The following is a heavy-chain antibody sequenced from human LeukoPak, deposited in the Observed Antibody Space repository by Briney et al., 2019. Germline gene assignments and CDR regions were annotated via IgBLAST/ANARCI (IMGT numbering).Heavy chain of an antibody. J-gene: IGHJ3*02. CDR3: ARVVGYFDWSKDAFDI. CDR2: IYYSGST. D-gene: IGHD3-9*01. CDR1: GGSFSGYY. V-gene: IGHV4-59*01. Sequence: SETLSLTCAVYGGSFSGYYWSWIRQPPGKGLEWIGYIYYSGSTNYNPSLKSRVTISVDTSKNQFSLKLSSVTAADTAVYYCARVVGYFDWSKDAFDIWGQGTMVTVSS.